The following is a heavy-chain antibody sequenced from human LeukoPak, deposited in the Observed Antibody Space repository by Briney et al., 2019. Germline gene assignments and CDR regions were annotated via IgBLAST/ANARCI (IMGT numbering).Heavy chain of an antibody. CDR1: GFTFSSYG. J-gene: IGHJ4*02. CDR2: IYSGGST. D-gene: IGHD5-12*01. V-gene: IGHV3-66*01. CDR3: ARGGGYDPLFDY. Sequence: GGSLRLSCAASGFTFSSYGMHWVRQAPGKGLEWVSVIYSGGSTYYADSVKGRFTISRDNSKNTLYLQMNSLRAEDTAVYYCARGGGYDPLFDYWGQGTLVTVSS.